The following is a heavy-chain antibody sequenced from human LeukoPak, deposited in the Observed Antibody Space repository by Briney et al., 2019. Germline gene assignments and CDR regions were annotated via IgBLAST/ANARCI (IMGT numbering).Heavy chain of an antibody. CDR1: GGSFSGYY. V-gene: IGHV4-34*01. CDR2: INHSGST. J-gene: IGHJ4*02. D-gene: IGHD5-18*01. Sequence: KPSETLSLTCAVYGGSFSGYYWSWIRQPPGKGLEWIGEINHSGSTNYNPSLKSRVTISVDTSKNQFSLKLSSVTAADTAVYYCARGDTAMDNPFDYWGLGTLVTVSS. CDR3: ARGDTAMDNPFDY.